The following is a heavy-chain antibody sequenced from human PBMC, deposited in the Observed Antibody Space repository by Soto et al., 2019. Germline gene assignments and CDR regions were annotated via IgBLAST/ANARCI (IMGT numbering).Heavy chain of an antibody. CDR1: GFTFSDYW. CDR2: IKRDGSTT. V-gene: IGHV3-74*01. Sequence: GGALRLSCAASGFTFSDYWMHWVRQAPGKGLEWVSRIKRDGSTTNYADSVKGRFTISRDNAKNTLYLEMNSLRVEDTADYYCARGAINDYYEDLCGNATTLTV. CDR3: ARGAINDYYEDL. J-gene: IGHJ6*03.